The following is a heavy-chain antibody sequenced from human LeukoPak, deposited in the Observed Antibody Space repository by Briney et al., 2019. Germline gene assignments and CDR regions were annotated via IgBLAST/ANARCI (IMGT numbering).Heavy chain of an antibody. V-gene: IGHV1-24*01. CDR2: FDPEDGET. CDR1: GYTLTELS. J-gene: IGHJ4*02. CDR3: ATGSWAVAGNYFDY. D-gene: IGHD6-19*01. Sequence: ASVKVSCKVSGYTLTELSMHWVRQAPGKGLEWMGGFDPEDGETIYAQKFQGRVTMTEDTSTDTAYMELSSLRSEDTAVYYCATGSWAVAGNYFDYWGQGTLVTVSS.